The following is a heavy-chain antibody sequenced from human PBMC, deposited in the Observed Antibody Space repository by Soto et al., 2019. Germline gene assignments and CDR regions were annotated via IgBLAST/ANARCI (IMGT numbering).Heavy chain of an antibody. D-gene: IGHD2-8*01. CDR1: GYSFTDYH. Sequence: ASVKVSCKASGYSFTDYHIHWVRQAPGQGLEWLGRINPKSGGTSTAQKFQGWVTMTTDTSISTASMELTRLASDETAIYYCARGDSTDCSNGVCSFFYNHGMDVWGQGTTVTVYS. J-gene: IGHJ6*02. CDR2: INPKSGGT. CDR3: ARGDSTDCSNGVCSFFYNHGMDV. V-gene: IGHV1-2*04.